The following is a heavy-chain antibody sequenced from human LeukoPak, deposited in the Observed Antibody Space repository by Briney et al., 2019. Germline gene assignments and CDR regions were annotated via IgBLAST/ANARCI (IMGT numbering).Heavy chain of an antibody. J-gene: IGHJ4*02. Sequence: SETLSLTCAVYGGSFSGYYWSWIRQPPGKGLEWIGEINHSGSTNYNPSLKSRVTISVDTSKNQFSLKLSSVTAADTAVYYCAREPSPSDRIAVAGVLDYWGQGTLVTVSS. CDR3: AREPSPSDRIAVAGVLDY. V-gene: IGHV4-34*01. D-gene: IGHD6-19*01. CDR1: GGSFSGYY. CDR2: INHSGST.